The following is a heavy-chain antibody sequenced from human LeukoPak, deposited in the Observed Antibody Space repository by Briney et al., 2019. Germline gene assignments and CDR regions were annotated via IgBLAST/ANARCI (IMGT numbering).Heavy chain of an antibody. CDR1: GYSISSGYY. V-gene: IGHV4-38-2*02. J-gene: IGHJ4*02. Sequence: SETLSLTCTVSGYSISSGYYWGWIRQPPGQGVQWIWSISHSAPPYYTPSLNRRLTISVYTSKNQFSLKLSSVTAADTAVYYCARRGLRNSLDYWGQGTLVTVSS. D-gene: IGHD5-12*01. CDR3: ARRGLRNSLDY. CDR2: ISHSAPP.